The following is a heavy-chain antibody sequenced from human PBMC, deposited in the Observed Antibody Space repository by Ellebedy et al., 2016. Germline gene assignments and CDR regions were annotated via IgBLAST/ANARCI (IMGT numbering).Heavy chain of an antibody. CDR2: ISRSSSTM. J-gene: IGHJ4*01. CDR1: RFTFSDYY. D-gene: IGHD6-13*01. V-gene: IGHV3-11*01. CDR3: ARSYSSSWYVPFDQ. Sequence: GESLKISXAASRFTFSDYYMSWIRQAPGKGLEWVSSISRSSSTMYYADSVKGRFIISRDNAKNSLYLQMNSLRAEDTAMYYCARSYSSSWYVPFDQWGQGTLVTVSS.